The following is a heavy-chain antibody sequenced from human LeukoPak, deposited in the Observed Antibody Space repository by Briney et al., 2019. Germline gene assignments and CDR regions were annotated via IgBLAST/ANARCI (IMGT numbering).Heavy chain of an antibody. D-gene: IGHD6-13*01. J-gene: IGHJ5*02. CDR1: GGSISSYY. CDR2: IYTSGST. Sequence: SETLSLTCTVSGGSISSYYWSWIRQPAGKGLEWIGRIYTSGSTNYNPSLKSRVTTSVDTSKNQFSLKLSSVTAADTAVYYCARDRGIAAAKNFYWFDPWGQGTLVTVSS. CDR3: ARDRGIAAAKNFYWFDP. V-gene: IGHV4-4*07.